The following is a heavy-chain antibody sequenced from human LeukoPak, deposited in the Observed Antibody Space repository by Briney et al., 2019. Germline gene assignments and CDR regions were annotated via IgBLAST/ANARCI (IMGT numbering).Heavy chain of an antibody. Sequence: SSETLSLTCTVSGGSISSYYWSWVRQPPGRGLEWIGYIHNTGRTNYNPSLKTRVTISVDTSKNQFSLKLTSVTAADTAIYYCARAYSSSSATLGYWGQGTLVTVSP. D-gene: IGHD6-6*01. J-gene: IGHJ4*02. CDR3: ARAYSSSSATLGY. CDR1: GGSISSYY. CDR2: IHNTGRT. V-gene: IGHV4-59*01.